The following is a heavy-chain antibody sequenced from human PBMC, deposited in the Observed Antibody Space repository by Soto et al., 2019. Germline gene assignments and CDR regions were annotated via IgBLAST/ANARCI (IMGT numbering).Heavy chain of an antibody. CDR3: AKGNYGVVDY. V-gene: IGHV3-30*18. J-gene: IGHJ4*02. CDR1: GFTFSSYG. CDR2: ISYDGSNK. D-gene: IGHD4-17*01. Sequence: QVQLVESGGGVVQPGRSLRLSCAASGFTFSSYGMHWVRQAPGKGLEWVAVISYDGSNKYYADSVKGRFTISRDNSKNPLYLQMNVLTAEDTAVYYCAKGNYGVVDYWGQGTLVTVSS.